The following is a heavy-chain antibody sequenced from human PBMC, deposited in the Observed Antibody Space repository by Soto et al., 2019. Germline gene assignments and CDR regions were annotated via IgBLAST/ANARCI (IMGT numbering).Heavy chain of an antibody. J-gene: IGHJ5*02. CDR1: GGSISSSSYY. V-gene: IGHV4-39*01. D-gene: IGHD3-10*01. Sequence: SETLSLTCTVSGGSISSSSYYWGWIRQPPGKGLEWIGSIYYSGSTYYNPSFKSRVTISVDTSKNQFSLKLSSVTAADTAVYYCARAIISYGSGSYDGWFDPWGQGTLVTVSS. CDR2: IYYSGST. CDR3: ARAIISYGSGSYDGWFDP.